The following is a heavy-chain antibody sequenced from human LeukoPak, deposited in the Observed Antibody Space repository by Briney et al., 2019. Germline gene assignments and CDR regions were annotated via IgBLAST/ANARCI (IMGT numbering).Heavy chain of an antibody. D-gene: IGHD3-22*01. CDR2: IKQDGSEK. CDR3: ARDSLFRSYYYDSSGYSYFDY. J-gene: IGHJ4*02. Sequence: GGSLRLSCAASGFTFSSYWMSWVRQAPGKGLEWVANIKQDGSEKYYVDSVKGRFTISRDNAKNSLYLQMNSLRAEDTAVYYCARDSLFRSYYYDSSGYSYFDYWGQGTLVTVSP. CDR1: GFTFSSYW. V-gene: IGHV3-7*01.